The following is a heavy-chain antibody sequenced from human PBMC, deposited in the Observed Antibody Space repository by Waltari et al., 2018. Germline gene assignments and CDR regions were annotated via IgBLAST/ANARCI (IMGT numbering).Heavy chain of an antibody. CDR3: AKSGIGYAFDI. CDR2: VIPIFGTP. J-gene: IGHJ3*02. D-gene: IGHD1-26*01. CDR1: GGAFGTYA. V-gene: IGHV1-69*12. Sequence: QVQLGQSGAEGKQPGAWVKVSCKASGGAFGTYAITWVRRAPGQGLGWMGGVIPIFGTPNYAPKFQGRVTVSADPSTSTAYLEVRRLISEDTAVYYCAKSGIGYAFDIWGHGTMVTVSS.